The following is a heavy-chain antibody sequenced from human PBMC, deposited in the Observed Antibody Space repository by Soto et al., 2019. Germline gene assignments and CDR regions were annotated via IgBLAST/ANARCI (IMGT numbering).Heavy chain of an antibody. V-gene: IGHV1-18*01. CDR1: GYTFTSYG. D-gene: IGHD2-2*02. Sequence: ASVKFSCKASGYTFTSYGISWVRQAPGQGLEWMGWISAYNGNTNYAQKLQGRVTMTTDTSTSTAYMELRSLRSDDTAVYYCARDGWCSSTSCYTYYYYYGMDVWGQGTTVTVS. CDR3: ARDGWCSSTSCYTYYYYYGMDV. J-gene: IGHJ6*02. CDR2: ISAYNGNT.